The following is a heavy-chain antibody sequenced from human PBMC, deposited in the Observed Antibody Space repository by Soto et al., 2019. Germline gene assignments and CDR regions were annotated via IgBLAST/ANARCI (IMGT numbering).Heavy chain of an antibody. D-gene: IGHD2-15*01. J-gene: IGHJ2*01. CDR2: IYYSGST. V-gene: IGHV4-31*03. Sequence: QVQLQESGPGLVKPSQTLSLTCTVSDGSISSGGYYWSWIRQHPGKGLEWIGYIYYSGSTYYNPSLKSRVTISVDTSKNQFSLKLSSVTAADTAVYYCARERYCSGGSCYSGWYFDLWGRGTLVTVSS. CDR3: ARERYCSGGSCYSGWYFDL. CDR1: DGSISSGGYY.